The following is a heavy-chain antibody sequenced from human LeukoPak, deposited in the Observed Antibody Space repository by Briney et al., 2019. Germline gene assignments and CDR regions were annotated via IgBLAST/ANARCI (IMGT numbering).Heavy chain of an antibody. J-gene: IGHJ6*02. D-gene: IGHD1-26*01. CDR3: ARGWELRYYYYYGMDV. V-gene: IGHV1-8*01. CDR2: MNPNSGNT. CDR1: GYTFTSYD. Sequence: ASVTVSFKASGYTFTSYDINWVRQAPGQGLEGIGWMNPNSGNTGYAQKFQGRVTMTRNTSISTAYMELSSLRSEDTAVYYCARGWELRYYYYYGMDVWGQGTTVTVSS.